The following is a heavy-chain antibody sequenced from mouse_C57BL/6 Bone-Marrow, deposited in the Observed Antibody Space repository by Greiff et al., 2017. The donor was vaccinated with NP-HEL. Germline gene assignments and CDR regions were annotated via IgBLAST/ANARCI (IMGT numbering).Heavy chain of an antibody. CDR3: ARSYYSNYGFAY. CDR1: GYTFTDYY. V-gene: IGHV1-19*01. D-gene: IGHD2-5*01. J-gene: IGHJ3*01. Sequence: EVKVVESGPVLVKPGASVKMSCKASGYTFTDYYMNWVKQSHGKSLEWIGVINPYNGGTSYNQKFKGKATLTVDKSSSTAYMELNSLTSEDSAVYYCARSYYSNYGFAYWGQGTLVTVSA. CDR2: INPYNGGT.